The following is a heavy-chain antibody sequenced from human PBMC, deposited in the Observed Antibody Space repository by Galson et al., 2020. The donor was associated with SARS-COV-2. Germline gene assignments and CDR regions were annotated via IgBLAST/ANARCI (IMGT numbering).Heavy chain of an antibody. D-gene: IGHD6-19*01. J-gene: IGHJ3*02. V-gene: IGHV4-59*01. CDR3: TASVAGPLTAFDI. CDR2: IYYSGST. Sequence: ASETLSLTCTVSGGSISSYYWSWIRQPPGKGLEWIGYIYYSGSTNYNPSLKSRVTISVDTSKNQFSLKLSSVTAADTAVYYCTASVAGPLTAFDIWGQGTMVTVSS. CDR1: GGSISSYY.